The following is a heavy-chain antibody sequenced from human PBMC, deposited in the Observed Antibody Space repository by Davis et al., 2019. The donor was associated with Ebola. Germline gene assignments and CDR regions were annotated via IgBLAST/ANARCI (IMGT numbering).Heavy chain of an antibody. D-gene: IGHD3-10*01. Sequence: ASVKVSCKASGYTFSTYAMSWVRQAPGQGLELMGWVNTNTGNPTYAQGFTGRFVFSLDTSVSTAYLQISTLETDDTAVYYCARRITMVRGVPSGMDVWGQGTTVTVSS. CDR1: GYTFSTYA. CDR2: VNTNTGNP. J-gene: IGHJ6*02. V-gene: IGHV7-4-1*02. CDR3: ARRITMVRGVPSGMDV.